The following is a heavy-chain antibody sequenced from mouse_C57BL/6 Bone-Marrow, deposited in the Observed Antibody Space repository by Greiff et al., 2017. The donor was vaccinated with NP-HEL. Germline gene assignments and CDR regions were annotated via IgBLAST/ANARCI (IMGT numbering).Heavy chain of an antibody. Sequence: DVQLVESGGGLVKPGGSLKLSCAASGFTFSSYAMSWVRQTPGKRLEWVATISDGGSYTYYPDNVKGRFTISRDNAKNNLYLQMSHLKSEDTAMYYCARELDWYFDVWGTGTTVTVSS. D-gene: IGHD4-1*01. CDR3: ARELDWYFDV. V-gene: IGHV5-4*01. CDR1: GFTFSSYA. J-gene: IGHJ1*03. CDR2: ISDGGSYT.